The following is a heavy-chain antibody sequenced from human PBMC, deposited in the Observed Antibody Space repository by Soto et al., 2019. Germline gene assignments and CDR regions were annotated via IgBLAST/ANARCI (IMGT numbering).Heavy chain of an antibody. V-gene: IGHV3-33*01. J-gene: IGHJ4*02. CDR3: ARDRYSSGWYDLDY. CDR2: IWYDGSNK. D-gene: IGHD6-19*01. Sequence: QVQLVESGGGVVQPGRSLRLSCAASGFTFSSYGMHWVRQAPGKGLEWVAVIWYDGSNKYYADSVKGRFTISRDNSKNXLYLQMNSLRAEDXXVYYCARDRYSSGWYDLDYWGQGTLVTVSS. CDR1: GFTFSSYG.